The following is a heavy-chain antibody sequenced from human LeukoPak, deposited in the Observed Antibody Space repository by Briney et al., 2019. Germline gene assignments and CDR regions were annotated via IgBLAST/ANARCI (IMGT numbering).Heavy chain of an antibody. Sequence: SETLSLTCTVSGGSISNYYWSWIRQPPGKGLEWIGYIYYTGSTNYNPSLKSRVTISVDTSKKQFFLKLRSVTAADTAVYYCASITMVRGVIIPFDYWGQGTLVTVSS. D-gene: IGHD3-10*01. J-gene: IGHJ4*02. V-gene: IGHV4-59*01. CDR3: ASITMVRGVIIPFDY. CDR2: IYYTGST. CDR1: GGSISNYY.